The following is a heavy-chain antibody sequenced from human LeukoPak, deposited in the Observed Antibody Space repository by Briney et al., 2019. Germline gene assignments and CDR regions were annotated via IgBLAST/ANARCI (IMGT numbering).Heavy chain of an antibody. J-gene: IGHJ4*02. Sequence: GGSLRLSCAASGFTFSSYAMSWVRQAPGKGLEGVSAISGSGGSTYYADSVKGRFTISRDNSKNTLYLQMNSLRAEDTAVYYCAKDLEYSSTATLDYWGQGTLVTVPS. V-gene: IGHV3-23*01. D-gene: IGHD6-6*01. CDR2: ISGSGGST. CDR3: AKDLEYSSTATLDY. CDR1: GFTFSSYA.